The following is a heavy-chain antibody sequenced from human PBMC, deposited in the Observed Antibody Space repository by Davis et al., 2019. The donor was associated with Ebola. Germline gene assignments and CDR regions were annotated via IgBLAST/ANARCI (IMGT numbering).Heavy chain of an antibody. CDR2: ISYDGSLR. D-gene: IGHD2-15*01. Sequence: GESLKISCAASGFTFTTYGIHWVRQAPGKGLEWVALISYDGSLRHYADSVKGRFTISRDNSKNTLYLQMNSLRAEDTAVYYCAKWDCSGGSCYGMDVWGQGTTVTVSS. V-gene: IGHV3-30*18. J-gene: IGHJ6*02. CDR3: AKWDCSGGSCYGMDV. CDR1: GFTFTTYG.